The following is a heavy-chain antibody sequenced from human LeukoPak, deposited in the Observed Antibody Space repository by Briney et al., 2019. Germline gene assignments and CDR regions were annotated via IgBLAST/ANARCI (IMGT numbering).Heavy chain of an antibody. V-gene: IGHV3-21*01. D-gene: IGHD3-16*02. CDR1: GFTFSSYS. Sequence: GESLRLSCAASGFTFSSYSMNWVRQAPGKGVEWVSSISSSSSYIYYADSVKGRFTISRDNAKNSLYLQMNSLRDEDTAVYYCARDFFAFGGVIALLDYWGQGTLVTVSS. J-gene: IGHJ4*02. CDR2: ISSSSSYI. CDR3: ARDFFAFGGVIALLDY.